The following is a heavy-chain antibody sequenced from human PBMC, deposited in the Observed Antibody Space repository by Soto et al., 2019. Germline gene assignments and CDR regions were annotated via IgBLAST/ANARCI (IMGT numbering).Heavy chain of an antibody. D-gene: IGHD3-10*01. CDR3: ARDRGPLRTPVYYYYGMDV. Sequence: SETLSLTCTVSGGSISSGDYYWSWIRQPPGKGLEWIEYIYYSGSTYYNPSLKSRVTISVDTSKNQFSLKLSSVTAADTAVYYCARDRGPLRTPVYYYYGMDVWGQGTTVTVSS. CDR1: GGSISSGDYY. CDR2: IYYSGST. J-gene: IGHJ6*02. V-gene: IGHV4-30-4*01.